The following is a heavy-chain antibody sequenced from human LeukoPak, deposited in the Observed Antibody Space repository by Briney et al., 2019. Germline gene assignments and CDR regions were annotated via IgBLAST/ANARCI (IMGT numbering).Heavy chain of an antibody. CDR3: ARELTYGSAKFYFDY. CDR2: ISYDVTSK. Sequence: GGSLRLSCAPSGFTVSDYSTHWVRQAPGKGLEWVAVISYDVTSKYYADSVRGRFTISRDNSKNTLYLQTNSLRAEDTAVYYCARELTYGSAKFYFDYWGQGTLVTVSS. V-gene: IGHV3-30-3*01. CDR1: GFTVSDYS. J-gene: IGHJ4*02. D-gene: IGHD3-10*01.